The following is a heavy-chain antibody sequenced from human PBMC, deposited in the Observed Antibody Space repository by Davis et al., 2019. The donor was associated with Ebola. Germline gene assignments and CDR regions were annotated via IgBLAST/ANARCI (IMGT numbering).Heavy chain of an antibody. CDR2: ISDSGST. Sequence: GSLRLSCTVSGGSINSYYWSWIRQSPGKGLEWLGYISDSGSTNYNPSLKSRLTMSVDTSKNQFSLRLSSVTAADTAVYYCARYFGFWTGYVDYWGQGTLVTVSS. D-gene: IGHD3/OR15-3a*01. CDR3: ARYFGFWTGYVDY. J-gene: IGHJ4*02. V-gene: IGHV4-59*01. CDR1: GGSINSYY.